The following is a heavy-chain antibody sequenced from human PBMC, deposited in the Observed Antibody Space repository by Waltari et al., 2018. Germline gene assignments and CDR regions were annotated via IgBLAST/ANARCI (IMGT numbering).Heavy chain of an antibody. CDR2: IIPIFGTA. CDR1: GGTFSSYA. V-gene: IGHV1-69*05. J-gene: IGHJ6*02. CDR3: ANWRPFSSSVGMDV. D-gene: IGHD6-6*01. Sequence: QVQLVQSGAEVKKPGSSVKVSCKVSGGTFSSYAISWVRQAPGQGLEWMGGIIPIFGTANYAQKFQGRVTITTDESTSTAYMELSSLRSEDTAVYYCANWRPFSSSVGMDVWGQGTTVTVSS.